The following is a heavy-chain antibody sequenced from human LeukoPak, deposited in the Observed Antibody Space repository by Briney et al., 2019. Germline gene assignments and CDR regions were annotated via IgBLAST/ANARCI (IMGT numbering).Heavy chain of an antibody. CDR3: ARGLRFAGKAPDY. CDR2: IYYSGST. Sequence: SETLSLTCTVSGGSISSSSYYWGWIRQPPGKGLEWIGSIYYSGSTYYNPSLKSRVTISVDTSKNQFSLKLSSVTAADTAVYYCARGLRFAGKAPDYWGQGTLVTVSS. V-gene: IGHV4-39*07. J-gene: IGHJ4*02. CDR1: GGSISSSSYY.